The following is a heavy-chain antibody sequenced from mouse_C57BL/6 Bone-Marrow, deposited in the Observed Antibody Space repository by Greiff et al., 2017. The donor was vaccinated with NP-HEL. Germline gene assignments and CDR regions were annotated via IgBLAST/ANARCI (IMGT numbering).Heavy chain of an antibody. CDR2: IYPRSGNT. Sequence: QVQLQQSVAELARPGASVKLSCKASGYTFTSYGISWVKQRTGQGLEWIGEIYPRSGNTYYNEKFKGKATLTADKSSSTAYMELRSLTSEDSAVYFCARAGLLDWYFDVWGTGTTVTVSS. V-gene: IGHV1-81*01. CDR3: ARAGLLDWYFDV. CDR1: GYTFTSYG. D-gene: IGHD1-1*01. J-gene: IGHJ1*03.